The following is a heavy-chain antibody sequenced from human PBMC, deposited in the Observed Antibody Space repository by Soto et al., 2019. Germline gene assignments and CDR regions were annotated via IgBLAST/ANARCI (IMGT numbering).Heavy chain of an antibody. CDR2: INHSGST. CDR1: GGSFSGYY. J-gene: IGHJ4*02. D-gene: IGHD5-12*01. V-gene: IGHV4-34*01. CDR3: ARHRERSYSGSDWTAPDY. Sequence: PSETLSLTCAVYGGSFSGYYWSWIRQPPGKGLEWIGEINHSGSTNYNPSLKSRVTISVDTPKNHFSLKLSSVTAADRAMYYCARHRERSYSGSDWTAPDYWGQGILVTVSS.